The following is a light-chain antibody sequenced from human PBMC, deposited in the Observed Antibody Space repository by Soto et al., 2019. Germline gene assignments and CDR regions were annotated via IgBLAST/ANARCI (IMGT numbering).Light chain of an antibody. Sequence: EIVLTQSPATLSLSPGERATLSCRASQSVSSYLAWYQQKPGQAPRLLIYDASNRATGIPARFSGGGSGTDFTLTISRLEPEDFAVYYCQQFSSYPLTFGGGTRLEIK. CDR3: QQFSSYPLT. V-gene: IGKV3-11*01. CDR2: DAS. J-gene: IGKJ5*01. CDR1: QSVSSY.